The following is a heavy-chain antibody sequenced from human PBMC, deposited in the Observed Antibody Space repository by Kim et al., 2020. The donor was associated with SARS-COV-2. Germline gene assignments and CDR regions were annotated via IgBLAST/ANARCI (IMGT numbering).Heavy chain of an antibody. CDR3: AREEIVGATTPGWFDP. CDR1: GYTFTSYY. J-gene: IGHJ5*02. Sequence: ASVKVSCKASGYTFTSYYMHWVRQAPGQGLEWMGIINPSGGSTSYAQKFQGRVTMTRDTSTSTVYMELSSLRSEDTAVYYCAREEIVGATTPGWFDPWGQGTLVTVSS. D-gene: IGHD1-26*01. CDR2: INPSGGST. V-gene: IGHV1-46*01.